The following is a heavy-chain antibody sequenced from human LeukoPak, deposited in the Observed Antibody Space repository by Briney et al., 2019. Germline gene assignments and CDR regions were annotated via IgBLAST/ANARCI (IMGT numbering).Heavy chain of an antibody. V-gene: IGHV3-15*01. Sequence: PGGSLRLSCAVSGYTFSKAWMSWVRKAPGKGLEWVGRIKSKTDGETTDYAAPVKGRFIISRNDSKNTLYLQMNSLKIEDTAVYFCYDSSGYGYWGQGTLVAVSS. CDR2: IKSKTDGETT. D-gene: IGHD3-22*01. CDR3: YDSSGYGY. CDR1: GYTFSKAW. J-gene: IGHJ4*02.